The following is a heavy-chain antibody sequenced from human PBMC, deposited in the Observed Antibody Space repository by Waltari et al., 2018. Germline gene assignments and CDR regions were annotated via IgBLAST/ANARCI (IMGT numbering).Heavy chain of an antibody. D-gene: IGHD1-26*01. Sequence: EVQLVQSGAAVKKPGESLKISCEGLRYGFDIYWIGWVRQMPGKGLEWMGIIYPGDSDTRYSPSFQGQVTISADKSISTAYLQWSSLKVSDSAMYYCVRHSGSYYKHIDQWGQGTLVTVSS. V-gene: IGHV5-51*01. CDR1: RYGFDIYW. CDR3: VRHSGSYYKHIDQ. J-gene: IGHJ4*02. CDR2: IYPGDSDT.